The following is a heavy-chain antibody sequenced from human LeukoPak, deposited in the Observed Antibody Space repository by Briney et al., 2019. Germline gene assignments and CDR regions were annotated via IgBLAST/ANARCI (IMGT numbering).Heavy chain of an antibody. D-gene: IGHD2-2*01. CDR1: GFTFSSYA. J-gene: IGHJ4*02. CDR3: AKDLVVVPAAIDYFDY. CDR2: ISGSGGST. V-gene: IGHV3-23*01. Sequence: PGGSVRLSCAASGFTFSSYAMSWVRQAAGKGREWVSAISGSGGSTYYADSVKVRFTISRDNYKNTLYLQMNSLRAEDTAVYYCAKDLVVVPAAIDYFDYWGQGTLVTVSS.